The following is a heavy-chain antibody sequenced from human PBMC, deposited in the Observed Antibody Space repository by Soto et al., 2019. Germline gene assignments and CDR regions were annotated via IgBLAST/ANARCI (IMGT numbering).Heavy chain of an antibody. Sequence: EVQLVESGGGLVQPGGSLRLSCAASGFTFSTYSMNWVRQAPGKGLEWVSYISSSSCTIYYADSVRGRFTISRDNAKNSPYLKLTRLRDEDTAVYYSARGIGYCSGGSCASDYWGQGALVTV. CDR3: ARGIGYCSGGSCASDY. V-gene: IGHV3-48*02. D-gene: IGHD2-15*01. J-gene: IGHJ4*02. CDR2: ISSSSCTI. CDR1: GFTFSTYS.